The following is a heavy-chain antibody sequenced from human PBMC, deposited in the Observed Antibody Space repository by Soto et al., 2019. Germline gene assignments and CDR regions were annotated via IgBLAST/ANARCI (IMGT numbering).Heavy chain of an antibody. Sequence: EAQLVESGGGLVQPGGSLRLSCAASVFTFSSYWMSWVRQAPGKGLEWGANIKQDGNEESYVDSVKGRFTISRDNTKNSLFLQMNSLRAEDTAVYYCASWGFIVATNWYFDLWGRGTLVTVSS. D-gene: IGHD5-12*01. V-gene: IGHV3-7*01. J-gene: IGHJ2*01. CDR2: IKQDGNEE. CDR3: ASWGFIVATNWYFDL. CDR1: VFTFSSYW.